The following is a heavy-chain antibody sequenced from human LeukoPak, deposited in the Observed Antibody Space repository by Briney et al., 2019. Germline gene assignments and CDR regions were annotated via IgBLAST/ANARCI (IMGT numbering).Heavy chain of an antibody. CDR3: ARSSSSTDAFDI. CDR2: IYYSGST. V-gene: IGHV4-59*08. Sequence: SETLSLTCTVSGGSISSYYWSWIRQPPGKGLEWIGYIYYSGSTNYNPSLKSRVTISVDTSKNQFSLKLSSVTAADTAVYYCARSSSSTDAFDIWGQGTMVAVSS. J-gene: IGHJ3*02. CDR1: GGSISSYY. D-gene: IGHD6-6*01.